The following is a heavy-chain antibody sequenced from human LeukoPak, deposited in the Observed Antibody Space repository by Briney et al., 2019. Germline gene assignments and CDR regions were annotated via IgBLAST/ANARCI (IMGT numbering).Heavy chain of an antibody. CDR1: GFTFSSYA. CDR2: ISGSGGST. CDR3: AITLPISSGWYNWFDP. D-gene: IGHD6-19*01. Sequence: GGSLRLSCAASGFTFSSYAMSWVRQAPGKGLEWVSAISGSGGSTYYADSVKGRFTISRDNSKNTLYLQMNSLRAEDTAVYYCAITLPISSGWYNWFDPWGQGTLVTVSS. J-gene: IGHJ5*02. V-gene: IGHV3-23*01.